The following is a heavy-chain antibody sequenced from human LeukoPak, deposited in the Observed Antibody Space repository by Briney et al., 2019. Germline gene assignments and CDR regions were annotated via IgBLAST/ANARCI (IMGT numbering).Heavy chain of an antibody. D-gene: IGHD2-2*01. CDR3: ARAPTVLVGYCSSASCQADY. V-gene: IGHV3-23*01. Sequence: GGSLRLSCAASGFTFSTYAMSWVRQAPGKGLEWVSGISGSGGTPYYADSVKGRFTISRDNSKNTLYLQMNSLRAEDTAVYYCARAPTVLVGYCSSASCQADYWGQGTLVTVSS. CDR1: GFTFSTYA. J-gene: IGHJ4*02. CDR2: ISGSGGTP.